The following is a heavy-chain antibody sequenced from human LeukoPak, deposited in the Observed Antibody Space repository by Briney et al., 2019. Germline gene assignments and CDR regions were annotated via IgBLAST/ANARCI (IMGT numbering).Heavy chain of an antibody. CDR2: IYYGGNT. J-gene: IGHJ4*02. CDR3: ARTPITTAGMLEN. D-gene: IGHD6-13*01. CDR1: GGSISSYY. V-gene: IGHV4-59*08. Sequence: SETLFLTCTVSGGSISSYYWSWIRQPPGKGLEWIGYIYYGGNTNYNPSLKSRVTISIDTSNNQFSLKLTSVTAADTAVYYCARTPITTAGMLENWGQGPLVTVSP.